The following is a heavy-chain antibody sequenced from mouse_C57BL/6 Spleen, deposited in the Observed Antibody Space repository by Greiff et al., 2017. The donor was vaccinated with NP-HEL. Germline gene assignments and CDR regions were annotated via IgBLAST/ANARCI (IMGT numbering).Heavy chain of an antibody. CDR2: INPNNGGT. D-gene: IGHD3-2*02. Sequence: EVQLQQSGPELVKPGASVKIPCKASGYTFTDYNMDWVKQSHGKSLEWIGDINPNNGGTIYNQKFKGKATLTVDKSSSTAYMELRSLTSEDTAVYYCAVDSSGYRYFDVWGTGTTVTVSS. CDR3: AVDSSGYRYFDV. V-gene: IGHV1-18*01. CDR1: GYTFTDYN. J-gene: IGHJ1*03.